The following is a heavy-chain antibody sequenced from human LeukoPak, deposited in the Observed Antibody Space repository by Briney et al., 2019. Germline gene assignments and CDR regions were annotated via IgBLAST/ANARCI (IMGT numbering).Heavy chain of an antibody. CDR1: GGSISSSSYY. CDR3: ARDGYSGSDAL. J-gene: IGHJ4*02. D-gene: IGHD5-12*01. V-gene: IGHV4-39*07. Sequence: SETLSLTCTVSGGSISSSSYYWGWIRQPPGKGLEWIGSIYYSGSTYYNPSLKSRVTISVDTSKNQFSLRLSSVTAADTAVYYCARDGYSGSDALWGQGTLVTVSS. CDR2: IYYSGST.